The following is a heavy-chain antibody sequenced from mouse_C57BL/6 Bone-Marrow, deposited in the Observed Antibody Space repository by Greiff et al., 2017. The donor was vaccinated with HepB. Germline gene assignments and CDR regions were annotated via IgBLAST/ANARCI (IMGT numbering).Heavy chain of an antibody. CDR1: GYTFTSYT. V-gene: IGHV1-4*01. J-gene: IGHJ2*01. CDR3: AREDYGSSPFCY. D-gene: IGHD1-1*01. Sequence: QVQLKESGAELARPGASVKMSCKASGYTFTSYTMHWVKQRPGQGLEWIGYINPSSGYTKYNQKFKDKATLTADKSSSTAYMQLSSLTSEDSAVYYCAREDYGSSPFCYWGTGTTLTVAS. CDR2: INPSSGYT.